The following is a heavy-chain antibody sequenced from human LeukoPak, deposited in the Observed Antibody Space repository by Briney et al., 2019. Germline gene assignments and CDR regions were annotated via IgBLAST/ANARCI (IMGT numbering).Heavy chain of an antibody. Sequence: ASVKVSCKASGYTFTSYYMHGVRQAPGQGLEWMGIINPSGGSTSYAQKFQGRVTMTRDTSTSTVYMELSSLRSEDTAVYYCARDRGVLYRVNWFDPWGQGTLVTVSS. D-gene: IGHD2-8*01. CDR3: ARDRGVLYRVNWFDP. J-gene: IGHJ5*02. CDR2: INPSGGST. CDR1: GYTFTSYY. V-gene: IGHV1-46*01.